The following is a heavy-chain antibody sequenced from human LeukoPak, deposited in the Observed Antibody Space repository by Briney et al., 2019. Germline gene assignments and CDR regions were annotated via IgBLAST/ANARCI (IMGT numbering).Heavy chain of an antibody. V-gene: IGHV4-59*12. Sequence: SETLSLTCTVSGGSMSSCYWSWIRQPPGKGLEWIGYIYYSGSTNYNPSLKSRLSISVDASKNQFSLKLSSVTAADTAVYYCAVYCGGDCYSGVNNWFDPWGHGTLV. J-gene: IGHJ5*02. D-gene: IGHD2-21*02. CDR3: AVYCGGDCYSGVNNWFDP. CDR1: GGSMSSCY. CDR2: IYYSGST.